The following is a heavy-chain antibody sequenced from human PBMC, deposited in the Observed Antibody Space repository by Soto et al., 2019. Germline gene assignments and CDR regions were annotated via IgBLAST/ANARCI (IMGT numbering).Heavy chain of an antibody. D-gene: IGHD1-26*01. Sequence: QVQLVQSGAEVKKPGASVKVSCRASGYTFTTYALLWVRQAPGQRLEWMAWINPGNGDTKYSQNFQGRGTATRDTAASTVYMEMSSLRSEDTATYYFARKQPRFQIGWAWALDIWGKGTMVTVSS. J-gene: IGHJ3*02. CDR3: ARKQPRFQIGWAWALDI. CDR2: INPGNGDT. V-gene: IGHV1-3*01. CDR1: GYTFTTYA.